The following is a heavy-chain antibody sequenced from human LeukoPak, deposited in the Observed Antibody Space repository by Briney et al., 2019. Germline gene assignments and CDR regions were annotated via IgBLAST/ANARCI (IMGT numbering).Heavy chain of an antibody. D-gene: IGHD3-3*02. Sequence: GGSLRLSCAASGFTFSSYWMHWVRQAPGKGLVLVSRINSDGSSTSYADSVKGRFTISRDNAKNTLYLQMNSLRAEDTAVYYCPRDPHSHFWSGYRGNWFDPWGQGTLVTVSS. CDR2: INSDGSST. CDR3: PRDPHSHFWSGYRGNWFDP. CDR1: GFTFSSYW. V-gene: IGHV3-74*01. J-gene: IGHJ5*02.